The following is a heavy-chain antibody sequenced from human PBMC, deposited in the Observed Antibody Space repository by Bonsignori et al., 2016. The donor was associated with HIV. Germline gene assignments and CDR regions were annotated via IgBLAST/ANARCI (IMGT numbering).Heavy chain of an antibody. D-gene: IGHD2/OR15-2a*01. J-gene: IGHJ4*02. Sequence: WVRQAPGQGLEWMGSIVPKLGVPHYAQKFQGRLTIVADESTNRAYMELSSLRKDDTAVYYCARGGSMESFDYWGQGTLVTVSS. CDR3: ARGGSMESFDY. CDR2: IVPKLGVP. V-gene: IGHV1-69*04.